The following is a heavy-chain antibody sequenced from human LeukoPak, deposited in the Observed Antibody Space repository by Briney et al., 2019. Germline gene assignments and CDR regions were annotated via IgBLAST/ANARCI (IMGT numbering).Heavy chain of an antibody. CDR1: GVTFSDYE. Sequence: GGSLRLSCAASGVTFSDYEMNWVRQAPGKGRGGVSYISSSGDTIFYADSVKGRFTISRANAKNSLYLQMNSLGAEDTAVYHCARDRDVDYGNDGFDIWGQGTTVTVSS. V-gene: IGHV3-48*03. D-gene: IGHD4/OR15-4a*01. J-gene: IGHJ3*02. CDR3: ARDRDVDYGNDGFDI. CDR2: ISSSGDTI.